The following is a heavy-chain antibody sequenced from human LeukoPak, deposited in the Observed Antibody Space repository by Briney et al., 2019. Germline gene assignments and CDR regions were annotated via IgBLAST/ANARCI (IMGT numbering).Heavy chain of an antibody. J-gene: IGHJ6*02. CDR2: FDHEDGEK. Sequence: ASVTVPCQVSVYTLTQLSIHWVRQPPRKGVAGVGGFDHEDGEKHLAQKLQGRVTITEDTATDTAYIEPSRRRSEGTAVVYCAAVAGMDVWGQGTTVTVSS. CDR1: VYTLTQLS. V-gene: IGHV1-24*01. CDR3: AAVAGMDV.